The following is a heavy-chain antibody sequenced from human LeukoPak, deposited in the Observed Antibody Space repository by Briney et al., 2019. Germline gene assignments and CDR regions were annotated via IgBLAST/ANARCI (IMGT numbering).Heavy chain of an antibody. CDR2: IDHSGST. CDR1: GGSFSGYY. Sequence: SETLSLTCAVYGGSFSGYYWSWIRQPPGKGLEWIGEIDHSGSTNYNPSLKSRVTISVDTSKNQFSLKLSSETAADTAVYYCARGEICSSTSCYDHWFDPWGQGTLVTVSS. CDR3: ARGEICSSTSCYDHWFDP. D-gene: IGHD2-2*01. V-gene: IGHV4-34*01. J-gene: IGHJ5*02.